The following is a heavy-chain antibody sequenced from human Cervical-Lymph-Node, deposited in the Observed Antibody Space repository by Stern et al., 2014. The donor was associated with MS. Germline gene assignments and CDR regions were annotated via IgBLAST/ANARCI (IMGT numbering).Heavy chain of an antibody. J-gene: IGHJ3*01. CDR1: GYTFTTYY. Sequence: QVQLVQSGAEVKKPGASVKVSCKASGYTFTTYYMHWVRQAPVQGLEWMGMIYPSGGSTSYAPKFQGRVTMTRDTSTSTIYMELSSLRSEDTAIYYCARDRFAFDFWGQGTMVTVSS. CDR3: ARDRFAFDF. V-gene: IGHV1-46*01. CDR2: IYPSGGST.